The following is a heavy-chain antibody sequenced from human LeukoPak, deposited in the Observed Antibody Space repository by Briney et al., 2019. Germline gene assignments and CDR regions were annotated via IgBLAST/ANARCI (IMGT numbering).Heavy chain of an antibody. D-gene: IGHD1-1*01. CDR2: IYNSGSA. CDR3: ARERGGQRTGQFDQ. CDR1: GDSIRSSC. V-gene: IGHV4-59*01. J-gene: IGHJ4*02. Sequence: PSETLSLTCTVSGDSIRSSCWSWIRQPPGETLEWVAYIYNSGSANYNPSFKDRVSMSVDTSKNQLSLRLSSVTVADTAVYYCARERGGQRTGQFDQWGQGILVTVSS.